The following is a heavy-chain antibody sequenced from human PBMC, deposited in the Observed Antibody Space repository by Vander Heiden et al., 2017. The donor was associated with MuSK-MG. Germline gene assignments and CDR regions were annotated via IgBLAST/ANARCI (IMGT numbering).Heavy chain of an antibody. V-gene: IGHV4-59*01. CDR3: ARDSGQLGNWFDP. Sequence: QVQLQESGPGLVKPSETLSLTCTVSGGSISSYYWSWIRQPPGKGLEWIGYIYYSGSTNYNPALKSRVTISVDTSKNQFSLKMSSVTAADTAVYYCARDSGQLGNWFDPWGHGTMVTVYS. CDR2: IYYSGST. J-gene: IGHJ5*02. CDR1: GGSISSYY. D-gene: IGHD1-26*01.